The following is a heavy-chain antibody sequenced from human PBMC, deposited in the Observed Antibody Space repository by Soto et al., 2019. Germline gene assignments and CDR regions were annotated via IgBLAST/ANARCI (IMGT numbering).Heavy chain of an antibody. J-gene: IGHJ6*02. Sequence: SVKVSCKASGGTFRSYAISWVRQAPGQGLEWMGGIIPIFGTANYAQKFQGRVTITADESTSTAYMELSSLRSEDTAVYYCARLYGLRLGELSPPEARLDVWGQGTTVTVSS. CDR3: ARLYGLRLGELSPPEARLDV. D-gene: IGHD3-16*02. CDR1: GGTFRSYA. V-gene: IGHV1-69*13. CDR2: IIPIFGTA.